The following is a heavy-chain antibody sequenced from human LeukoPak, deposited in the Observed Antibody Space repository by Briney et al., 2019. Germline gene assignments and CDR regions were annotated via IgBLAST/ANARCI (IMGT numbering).Heavy chain of an antibody. Sequence: SGGSLRLSCAASGFTFSSNWMSWVRHAPGKGLEWVASIKKDGNEKNYVDFVKGRFTSSRDNAKNSLYLQMNSLRVEDTAVYYCARDAGNSCYDLFDFWGQGTLVTVSS. CDR2: IKKDGNEK. D-gene: IGHD5-12*01. CDR1: GFTFSSNW. CDR3: ARDAGNSCYDLFDF. V-gene: IGHV3-7*04. J-gene: IGHJ4*02.